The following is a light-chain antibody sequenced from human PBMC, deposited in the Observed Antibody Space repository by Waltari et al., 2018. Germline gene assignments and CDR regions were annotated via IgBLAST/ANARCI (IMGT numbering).Light chain of an antibody. J-gene: IGLJ3*02. CDR1: ASNIGGNL. CDR2: RSD. CDR3: ASWDDSLNGHWV. V-gene: IGLV1-44*01. Sequence: QSVLTQPPSASGTPGQRVTISCSGSASNIGGNLVNWYQQLPGKAPKLLIYRSDLRPSCVPDRFSGSKTGTSASLAISGLQSDDEADYFCASWDDSLNGHWVFGGGTKVTVL.